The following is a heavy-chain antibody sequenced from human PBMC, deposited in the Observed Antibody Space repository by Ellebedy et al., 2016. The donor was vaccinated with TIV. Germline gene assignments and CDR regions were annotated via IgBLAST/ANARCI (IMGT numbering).Heavy chain of an antibody. CDR3: AKDYYDSSGYYYPSPSDY. J-gene: IGHJ4*02. CDR2: ISGSGGST. CDR1: GFTFSSYA. V-gene: IGHV3-23*01. D-gene: IGHD3-22*01. Sequence: GGSLRLXCAASGFTFSSYAMSWVRQAPGKGLEWVSAISGSGGSTYCADSVKGRFTISRDNSKNTLYLQMNSLRAEDTAVYYCAKDYYDSSGYYYPSPSDYWGQGTLVTVSS.